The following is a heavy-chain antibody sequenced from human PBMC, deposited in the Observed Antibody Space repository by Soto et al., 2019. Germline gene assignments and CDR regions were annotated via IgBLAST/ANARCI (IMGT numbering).Heavy chain of an antibody. CDR1: GFTFSSYW. Sequence: LRLSCAASGFTFSSYWMSWVRQAPGKGLEWVANIKQDGSEKYYVDSVKGRFTISRDNAKNSLYLQMNSLRAEDTAVYYCATHNHITMIVVVGAPYFDYWGQGTLVTVSS. CDR2: IKQDGSEK. V-gene: IGHV3-7*01. J-gene: IGHJ4*02. CDR3: ATHNHITMIVVVGAPYFDY. D-gene: IGHD3-22*01.